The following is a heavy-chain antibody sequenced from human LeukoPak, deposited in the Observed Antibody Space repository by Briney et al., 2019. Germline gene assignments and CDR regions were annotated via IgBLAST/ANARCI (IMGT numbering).Heavy chain of an antibody. Sequence: GGSLRLSCAASGFTFSSYGMNWVRQAPGKGLEWVSSISSSGSYIYYADSVKGRFTISRDNAKNSLYLQMNSLRAEDTAVYYCAKQGVAMVPGVSFNDYWGQGTLVTASS. D-gene: IGHD3-10*01. CDR1: GFTFSSYG. CDR2: ISSSGSYI. V-gene: IGHV3-21*01. J-gene: IGHJ4*02. CDR3: AKQGVAMVPGVSFNDY.